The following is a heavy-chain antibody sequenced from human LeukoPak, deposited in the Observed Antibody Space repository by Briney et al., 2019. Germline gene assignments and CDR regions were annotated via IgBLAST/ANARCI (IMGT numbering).Heavy chain of an antibody. V-gene: IGHV4-39*07. CDR1: GDSISNTNFY. CDR2: IYYSGST. J-gene: IGHJ4*02. Sequence: SETLSLTCTVSGDSISNTNFYWSWIRQPPGKGLEWIGSIYYSGSTYYNPSLKSRVTISVDTSKNQFSLKLSSVTAADTAVYYCARSPSGYYDYWGQGTLVTVSS. CDR3: ARSPSGYYDY. D-gene: IGHD3-22*01.